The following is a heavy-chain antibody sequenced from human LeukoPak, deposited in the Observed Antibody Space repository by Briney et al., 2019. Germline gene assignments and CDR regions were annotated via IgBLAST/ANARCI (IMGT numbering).Heavy chain of an antibody. J-gene: IGHJ3*02. V-gene: IGHV4-39*01. CDR2: IYYSGST. Sequence: KPSETLSLTCTVSGGSISSSSYYWGWIRQPPGKGLEWIGSIYYSGSTYYNPSLKSRVTISVDTSKNQFSLKLSSVTAADTAVYYCAGPRYGDYGWPFDIWGQGTMVTVSS. CDR1: GGSISSSSYY. CDR3: AGPRYGDYGWPFDI. D-gene: IGHD4-17*01.